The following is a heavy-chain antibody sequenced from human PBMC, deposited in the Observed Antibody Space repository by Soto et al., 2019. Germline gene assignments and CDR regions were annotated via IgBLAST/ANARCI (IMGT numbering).Heavy chain of an antibody. V-gene: IGHV1-2*02. Sequence: GASVKVSCKASGYTFTGYYMHWVRQAPGQGLEWMGWINPNSGGTNYAQKFQGRVTMTRDTSISTAYMELSRLRSDDTAVYYCASLGYSYGYYYYGMDVWGQGTTVTVSS. CDR1: GYTFTGYY. D-gene: IGHD5-18*01. CDR3: ASLGYSYGYYYYGMDV. CDR2: INPNSGGT. J-gene: IGHJ6*02.